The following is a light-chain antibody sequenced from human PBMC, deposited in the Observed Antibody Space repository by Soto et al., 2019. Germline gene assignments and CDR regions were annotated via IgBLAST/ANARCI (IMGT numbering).Light chain of an antibody. CDR2: DAS. V-gene: IGKV1D-13*01. Sequence: AIQMTQSPSSLSASVGDRVTITCRASQGIRNDLGWYQQKPGKAPKLLIFDASSLESGAPARFSGGGSGTEFTLTISSLQPDDFSTFYCQQYNNYPWTFGQGTKVDIK. CDR1: QGIRND. CDR3: QQYNNYPWT. J-gene: IGKJ1*01.